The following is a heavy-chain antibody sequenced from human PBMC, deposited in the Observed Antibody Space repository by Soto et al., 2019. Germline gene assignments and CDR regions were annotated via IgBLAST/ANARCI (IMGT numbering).Heavy chain of an antibody. V-gene: IGHV3-33*01. Sequence: SGGSLRLSCAASGFTFSGYGMHWVRQAPGKGLEWVAAIWCSGGSKYYADSVKGRFTISRDNSKNTLYLQMNSLRAEDTAVYYCAHVSGWSNFDYWGQGTLVTVSS. D-gene: IGHD6-19*01. CDR3: AHVSGWSNFDY. CDR1: GFTFSGYG. CDR2: IWCSGGSK. J-gene: IGHJ4*02.